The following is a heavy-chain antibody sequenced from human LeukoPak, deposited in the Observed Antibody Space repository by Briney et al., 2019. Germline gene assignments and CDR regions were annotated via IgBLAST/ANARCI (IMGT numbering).Heavy chain of an antibody. CDR1: GFRFTYYS. Sequence: PGGSLRLSCAASGFRFTYYSMSWVRQAPGKGLEWVAGLGRSGEYKYYADSVKGRFTISRDNSKDTVSLQMNSLRAEDSAIYFCVKDRPCETCMPMDAWGQGTTVTVSS. D-gene: IGHD2-2*01. CDR3: VKDRPCETCMPMDA. V-gene: IGHV3-23*01. J-gene: IGHJ6*02. CDR2: LGRSGEYK.